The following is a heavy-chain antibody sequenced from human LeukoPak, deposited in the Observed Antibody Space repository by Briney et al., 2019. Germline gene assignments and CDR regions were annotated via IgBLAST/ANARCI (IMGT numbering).Heavy chain of an antibody. D-gene: IGHD3-22*01. CDR3: ARAKDSSGYYSLYYFDN. V-gene: IGHV4-30-4*07. CDR1: GGSISSGPYS. J-gene: IGHJ4*02. Sequence: SQTLSLTCTVSGGSISSGPYSWAWIRQPLGKGLEWIGYIYHSGSASYNPSLMSRLTISVDTSKNQFSLKLSSVTAADTAVYYCARAKDSSGYYSLYYFDNWGQGTLVTVSS. CDR2: IYHSGSA.